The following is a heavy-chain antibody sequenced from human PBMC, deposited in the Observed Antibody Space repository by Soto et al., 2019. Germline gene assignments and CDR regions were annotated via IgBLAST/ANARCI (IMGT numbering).Heavy chain of an antibody. CDR1: GGSISSSSYH. D-gene: IGHD2-21*02. CDR3: ASCPLVVTFLTAVAFNWFDP. V-gene: IGHV4-39*01. J-gene: IGHJ5*02. Sequence: SSETLSLTCTVSGGSISSSSYHWGWIRQPPGKGLEWIGSIYYSGSTYYNPSLKSRVTISVDTSKNQFSLTLSSVTAADTAVYYCASCPLVVTFLTAVAFNWFDPWGQGTPVTVSS. CDR2: IYYSGST.